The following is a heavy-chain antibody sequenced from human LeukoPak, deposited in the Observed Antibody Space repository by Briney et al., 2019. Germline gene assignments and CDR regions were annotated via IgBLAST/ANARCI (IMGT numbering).Heavy chain of an antibody. J-gene: IGHJ6*03. CDR2: INHSGST. D-gene: IGHD5-24*01. CDR3: ARGTTPQRWLQFHYYYYMDV. Sequence: SETLSLTCAVYGGSFSGYHWSWIRQPPGKGLEWIGEINHSGSTNYNPSLKSRVTISVDTSKNQFSLKLSSVTAADTAVYYCARGTTPQRWLQFHYYYYMDVRGKGTTVTISS. V-gene: IGHV4-34*01. CDR1: GGSFSGYH.